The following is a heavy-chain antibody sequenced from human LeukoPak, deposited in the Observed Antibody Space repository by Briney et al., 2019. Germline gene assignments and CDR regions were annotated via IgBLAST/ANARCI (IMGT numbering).Heavy chain of an antibody. D-gene: IGHD6-19*01. J-gene: IGHJ4*02. CDR1: GFTVRINH. V-gene: IGHV3-53*01. CDR3: ARTYSSFDY. CDR2: ISSGGST. Sequence: GGSLRLSCAASGFTVRINHMSWVRQAPGKGLEWVSVISSGGSTYYADSVKGRFTISRDNTKNTLYLQMNSLRAEDTAVYYCARTYSSFDYWGQGTLVTVSS.